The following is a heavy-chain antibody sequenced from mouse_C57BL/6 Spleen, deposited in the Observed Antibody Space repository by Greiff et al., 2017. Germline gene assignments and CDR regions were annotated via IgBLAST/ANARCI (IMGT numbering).Heavy chain of an antibody. CDR2: IDPETGGT. CDR3: TRRGITAVVARGFAY. J-gene: IGHJ3*01. V-gene: IGHV1-15*01. D-gene: IGHD1-1*01. CDR1: GYTFTDYE. Sequence: QVQLQQSGAELVRPGASVTLSCKASGYTFTDYEMHWVKQTPVHGLEWIGAIDPETGGTAYNQKFKGKAILTADKSSSTAYVELRSLTSEESAVYYCTRRGITAVVARGFAYWGQGTLVTVSA.